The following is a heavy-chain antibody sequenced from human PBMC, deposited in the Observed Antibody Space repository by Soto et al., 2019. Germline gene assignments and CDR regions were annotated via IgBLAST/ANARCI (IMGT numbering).Heavy chain of an antibody. CDR2: IYYSGST. CDR3: ARNLYSSGWYFDY. V-gene: IGHV4-30-4*01. J-gene: IGHJ4*02. CDR1: GGSISSGDYY. Sequence: SETLSLTCTVSGGSISSGDYYWSWIRQPPGKGLEWIGYIYYSGSTYYNPSLKSRVTISVDTSQNQFSLKLSSVAAADTAVYYCARNLYSSGWYFDYWGQGALVTVSS. D-gene: IGHD6-19*01.